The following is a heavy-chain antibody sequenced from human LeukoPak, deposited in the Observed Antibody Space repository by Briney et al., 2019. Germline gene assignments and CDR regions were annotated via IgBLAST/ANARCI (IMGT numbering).Heavy chain of an antibody. CDR1: GGSFSGYC. CDR2: INHSGST. V-gene: IGHV4-34*01. J-gene: IGHJ4*02. CDR3: ARVGGYYDYVWGSYRYRSGYYFDY. Sequence: SETLSLTCAVYGGSFSGYCWSWIRQPPGKGLEWIGEINHSGSTNYNPSLKSRVTISVDTSKNQFSLKLSSVTAADTAVYYCARVGGYYDYVWGSYRYRSGYYFDYWGQGTLVTVSS. D-gene: IGHD3-16*02.